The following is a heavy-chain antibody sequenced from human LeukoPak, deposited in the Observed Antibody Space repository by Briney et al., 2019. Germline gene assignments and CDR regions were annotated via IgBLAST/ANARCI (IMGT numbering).Heavy chain of an antibody. CDR2: IDHSGST. V-gene: IGHV4-59*01. CDR1: GGSFSSYY. CDR3: ARLKATVSIHAYFDY. D-gene: IGHD4-17*01. J-gene: IGHJ4*02. Sequence: PSETLPLTCTVSGGSFSSYYWTWIRQPPGKGLEWIGYIDHSGSTNYNPSLKSRVTISSDTSKNQFSLELSSVTAADTAVYYCARLKATVSIHAYFDYWGQGTLVTVSS.